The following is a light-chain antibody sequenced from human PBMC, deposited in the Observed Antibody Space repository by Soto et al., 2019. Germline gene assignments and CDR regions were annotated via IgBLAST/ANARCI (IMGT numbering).Light chain of an antibody. Sequence: QSVLTQPPSVSGAPGQRVTISCTGSSSNIGANYDVHWYQQRPGTAPKLLILGNSNRPSGVPDRFSGSKSGTSASLAITGLQADDEGDYYCQSYDTTLSARYVFGTGTKLTVL. J-gene: IGLJ1*01. CDR3: QSYDTTLSARYV. CDR2: GNS. V-gene: IGLV1-40*01. CDR1: SSNIGANYD.